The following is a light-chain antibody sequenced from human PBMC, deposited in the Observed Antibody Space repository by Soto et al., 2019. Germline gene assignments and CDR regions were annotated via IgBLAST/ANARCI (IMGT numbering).Light chain of an antibody. CDR1: QSISSY. CDR2: AAS. Sequence: DIQMTQSPSSLSASVGDRVTITCRASQSISSYLNWYQQKPGKAPKLLIYAASSLQSGVPSRFSGSGSGTDFTLTIWILQPVHFVIFYCQPCYSTPRVTFGQGPRLEI. CDR3: QPCYSTPRVT. J-gene: IGKJ5*01. V-gene: IGKV1-39*01.